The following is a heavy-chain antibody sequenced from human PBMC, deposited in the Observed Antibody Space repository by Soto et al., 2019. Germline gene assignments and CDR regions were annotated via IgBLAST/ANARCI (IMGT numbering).Heavy chain of an antibody. J-gene: IGHJ6*03. CDR1: GYTFTSYY. CDR2: INPSGGST. CDR3: ARVKRLFPLTHYYMDV. D-gene: IGHD1-1*01. Sequence: GASVKVSCKASGYTFTSYYMHWVRQAPGQGLEWMGIINPSGGSTSYAQKFQGRVTMTRNTSTSTVYMELSSLRSEDTAVYYCARVKRLFPLTHYYMDVWGKGTTVTVSS. V-gene: IGHV1-46*01.